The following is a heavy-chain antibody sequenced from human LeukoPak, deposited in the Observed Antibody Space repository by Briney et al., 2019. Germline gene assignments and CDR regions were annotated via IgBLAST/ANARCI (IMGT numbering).Heavy chain of an antibody. D-gene: IGHD6-13*01. V-gene: IGHV4-59*08. J-gene: IGHJ5*02. Sequence: PSETLSLTFTVSGGSISSYYWSWIRQPPGKGLEWIGYIYYSGSTNYNPSLKSRVTISVDTSKNQFSLKLSSVTAADTAVYYCARLDSSRDWFDPWGQGTLVTVSS. CDR1: GGSISSYY. CDR2: IYYSGST. CDR3: ARLDSSRDWFDP.